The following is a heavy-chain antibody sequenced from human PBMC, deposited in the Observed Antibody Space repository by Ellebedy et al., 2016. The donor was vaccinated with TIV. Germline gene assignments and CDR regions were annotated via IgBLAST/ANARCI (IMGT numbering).Heavy chain of an antibody. J-gene: IGHJ4*02. V-gene: IGHV5-10-1*01. CDR2: IDPGGAYI. CDR3: ATSYASSPFDY. Sequence: KVSCKGSGYNFTSYWISCVRQMPGKGLEWMGRIDPGGAYISYSPSFQGHVTIPADKSISTVHLQWSSLKASDTAMYYGATSYASSPFDYWGQGTLVTVSS. D-gene: IGHD6-6*01. CDR1: GYNFTSYW.